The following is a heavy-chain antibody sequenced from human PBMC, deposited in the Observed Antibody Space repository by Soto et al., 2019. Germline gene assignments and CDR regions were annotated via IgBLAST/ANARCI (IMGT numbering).Heavy chain of an antibody. Sequence: QVQLQESGPGLVKPSETLSLTCSVSGGSVSSGGYYWSWIRQPPGKGLEWIGCIYYSGSTGYNPSLKSRVTMSLDKSKNQFSLKLNSVTAADTAVYFCARAGSYRYFDYWGQGTLVTVSS. CDR1: GGSVSSGGYY. CDR3: ARAGSYRYFDY. J-gene: IGHJ4*02. V-gene: IGHV4-61*08. CDR2: IYYSGST. D-gene: IGHD3-10*01.